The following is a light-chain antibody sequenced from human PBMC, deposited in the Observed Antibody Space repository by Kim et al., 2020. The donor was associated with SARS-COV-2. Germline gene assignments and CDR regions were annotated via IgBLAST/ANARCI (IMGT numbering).Light chain of an antibody. V-gene: IGKV3-20*01. CDR2: GTS. Sequence: ENVLTQSPGTLSLSPGERATLSCRASQSVRNNYLAWYQQKPGQAPRLLIYGTSYRAADIPDRFSGSGSGTDFILTISRLEPEDFAAYYCQQYGSSPGITFGQGTRLEIK. CDR1: QSVRNNY. J-gene: IGKJ5*01. CDR3: QQYGSSPGIT.